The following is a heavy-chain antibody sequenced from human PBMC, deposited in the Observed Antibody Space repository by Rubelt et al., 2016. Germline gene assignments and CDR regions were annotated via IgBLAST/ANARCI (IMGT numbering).Heavy chain of an antibody. Sequence: QVQLVESGGGVVQPGRSLRLSCAASGFTFSNYGMHWVRQAPGKGLEWVAVIWYDGSNKYYADSVKGRFTISRDNSKKTLYMKMNSLRAEDTAVYFGGRDLSGRDDYWGQGTLVTVSS. CDR3: GRDLSGRDDY. D-gene: IGHD1-26*01. CDR1: GFTFSNYG. J-gene: IGHJ4*02. V-gene: IGHV3-33*01. CDR2: IWYDGSNK.